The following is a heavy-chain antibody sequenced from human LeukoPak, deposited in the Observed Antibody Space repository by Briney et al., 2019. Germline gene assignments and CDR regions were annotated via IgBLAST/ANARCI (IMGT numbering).Heavy chain of an antibody. CDR1: GFIFSRYW. CDR2: IKDDGKDK. V-gene: IGHV3-7*01. Sequence: GGSLRLSCAASGFIFSRYWMTWVRQAPGKGLEWVANIKDDGKDKYYVDSVKGRFTISKDNARNALYLQMNSLRADDTAIYFCARDRGRGFDLWGQGTLVTVSS. J-gene: IGHJ5*02. CDR3: ARDRGRGFDL.